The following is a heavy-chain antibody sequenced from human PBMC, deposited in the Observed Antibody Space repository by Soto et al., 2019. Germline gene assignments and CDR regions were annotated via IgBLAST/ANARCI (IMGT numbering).Heavy chain of an antibody. Sequence: SETLSLTCAVYGGSFSGYYWSWIRQPPGKGLEWIGEINHSGSTNYNPSLKSRVTISVDTSKNQFSLKLSSVTAADTAVYYCARGRGAVVPAAISWGYYYYGMDVWGQGTTVTVSS. CDR1: GGSFSGYY. V-gene: IGHV4-34*01. CDR2: INHSGST. J-gene: IGHJ6*02. D-gene: IGHD2-2*01. CDR3: ARGRGAVVPAAISWGYYYYGMDV.